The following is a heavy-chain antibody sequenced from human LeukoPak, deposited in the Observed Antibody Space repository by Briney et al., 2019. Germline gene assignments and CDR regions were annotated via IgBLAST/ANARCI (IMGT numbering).Heavy chain of an antibody. Sequence: GGSLRLSCAASGFTFSSYWMTWVRQAPGKGLEWVANIKQDGSERYYVDSVKGRFTLSRDNAENSLYLQMNSLRVEDTAVYYCARVSPQSSFDYWGQGTLVIVSS. CDR1: GFTFSSYW. J-gene: IGHJ4*02. D-gene: IGHD5/OR15-5a*01. CDR3: ARVSPQSSFDY. V-gene: IGHV3-7*02. CDR2: IKQDGSER.